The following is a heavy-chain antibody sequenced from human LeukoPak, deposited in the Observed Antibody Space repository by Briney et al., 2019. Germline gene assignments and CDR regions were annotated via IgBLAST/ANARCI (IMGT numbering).Heavy chain of an antibody. CDR2: IYDSGNT. CDR3: ARGMGYSSGLRLYYYYMDV. V-gene: IGHV4-59*01. D-gene: IGHD5-18*01. CDR1: GGSISSYY. Sequence: SETLSLTCTVSGGSISSYYWSWIRQSPGKGLEWIGFIYDSGNTNYNPSLKSRVTISVDTSKNQFSLKLSSVTAADTAVYYCARGMGYSSGLRLYYYYMDVWGKGTTVTISS. J-gene: IGHJ6*03.